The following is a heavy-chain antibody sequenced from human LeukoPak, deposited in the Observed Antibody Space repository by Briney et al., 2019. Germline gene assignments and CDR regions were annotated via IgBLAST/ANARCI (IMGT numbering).Heavy chain of an antibody. CDR2: IYIGGTT. D-gene: IGHD4-23*01. J-gene: IGHJ4*02. CDR3: AQGIIGNPVYFDD. CDR1: GFTVSGYY. Sequence: PGGSLRLSCAASGFTVSGYYLGGVRHAPGEGLEGVSVIYIGGTTYYADSVKGRFNISRDNSKNTRYLQMNRLRAEDTAVYYCAQGIIGNPVYFDDWGEGTLVTVSS. V-gene: IGHV3-53*01.